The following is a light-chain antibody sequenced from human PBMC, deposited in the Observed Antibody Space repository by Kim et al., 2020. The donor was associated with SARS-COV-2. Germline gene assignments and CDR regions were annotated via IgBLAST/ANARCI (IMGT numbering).Light chain of an antibody. V-gene: IGLV2-14*01. Sequence: QSALTQPASVSGSPGQSITISCTGTTSDVGGYDFVSWYQQHPGKAPKFLIYDGSKRDSGVSNRFSGSKSGNTASLTISGVQAEDEADYYCMSYTSSSTWVLGGGTQLTVL. CDR3: MSYTSSSTWV. CDR1: TSDVGGYDF. J-gene: IGLJ3*02. CDR2: DGS.